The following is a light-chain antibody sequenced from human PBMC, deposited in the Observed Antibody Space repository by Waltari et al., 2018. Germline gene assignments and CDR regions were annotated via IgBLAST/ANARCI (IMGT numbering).Light chain of an antibody. CDR3: QTGGHGTWV. CDR1: SGHSSNV. Sequence: KLTCTLSSGHSSNVIAWLQQQPEKGPRYLMTVNSDGTHSKGDEIPDRFSGSSSGAERYLTISSLQSEDEADYYCQTGGHGTWVFGGGTKLTVL. V-gene: IGLV4-69*01. CDR2: VNSDGTH. J-gene: IGLJ3*02.